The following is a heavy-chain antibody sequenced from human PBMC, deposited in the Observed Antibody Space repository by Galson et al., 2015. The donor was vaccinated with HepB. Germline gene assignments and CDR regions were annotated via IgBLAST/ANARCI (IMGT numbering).Heavy chain of an antibody. J-gene: IGHJ4*02. D-gene: IGHD6-13*01. CDR2: ISSSGSTI. V-gene: IGHV3-48*03. CDR1: GFTFSSYE. CDR3: ARDGDFRGLWQQLAY. Sequence: SLRLSCAASGFTFSSYEMNWVRQAPGKGLEWVSYISSSGSTIYYADSVKGRFTISRDNAKNSLYLQMNSLRAEDTAVYYCARDGDFRGLWQQLAYWGQGTLVTVSS.